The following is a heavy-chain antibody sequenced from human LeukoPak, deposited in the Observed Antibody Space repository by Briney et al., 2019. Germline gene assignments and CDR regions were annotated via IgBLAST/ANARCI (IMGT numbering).Heavy chain of an antibody. CDR1: GFTFSNYY. V-gene: IGHV3-74*01. CDR3: ARGLYGDPVGFDF. J-gene: IGHJ4*02. D-gene: IGHD4-23*01. Sequence: PGGSLRLSCAASGFTFSNYYMHWVRQAPGEGPVWVSRVYTDGITTNYADSVKGRFTISRDNAQNALYLQMHSLRAEDTAVYYCARGLYGDPVGFDFWGQGTLVTVSS. CDR2: VYTDGITT.